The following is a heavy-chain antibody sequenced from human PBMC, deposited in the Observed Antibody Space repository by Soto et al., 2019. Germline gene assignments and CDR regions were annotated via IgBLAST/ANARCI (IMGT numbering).Heavy chain of an antibody. V-gene: IGHV4-59*08. Sequence: PSETLSLTCTVSGGSISSYYWSWIRQPPGKGLEWIGYIYYSGSTNYNPSLKSRVTISVDTSKNQFSLKLSSVTAADTAVYYCARHQVYEPSFDYWGQGTLVTVSS. CDR2: IYYSGST. J-gene: IGHJ4*02. D-gene: IGHD3-3*01. CDR1: GGSISSYY. CDR3: ARHQVYEPSFDY.